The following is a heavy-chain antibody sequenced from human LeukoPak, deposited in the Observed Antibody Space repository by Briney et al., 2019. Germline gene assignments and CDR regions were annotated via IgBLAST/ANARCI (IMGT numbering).Heavy chain of an antibody. D-gene: IGHD4-17*01. V-gene: IGHV4-39*07. CDR2: INHSGST. J-gene: IGHJ6*02. CDR1: GGSISSSSYY. CDR3: ARCGDYGMDV. Sequence: SETLSLTCTVSGGSISSSSYYWGWIRQPPGKGLEWIGEINHSGSTNYNPSLKSRVTISVDTSKNQFSLKLSSVTAADTAVYYCARCGDYGMDVWGQGTTVTVSS.